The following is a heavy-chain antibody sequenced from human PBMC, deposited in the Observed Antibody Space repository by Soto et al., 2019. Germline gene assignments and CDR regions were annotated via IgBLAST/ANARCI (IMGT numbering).Heavy chain of an antibody. Sequence: SETLSLTCTVSGGSINDHYWSWIRQPPGMGLEWIGYIYYSGSTYYNPSLESRVTISIASSKNQFSLRLRSVAAADTAVYYCARGAYGDRKLFDYWGQGTLVTVSS. CDR1: GGSINDHY. D-gene: IGHD4-17*01. V-gene: IGHV4-59*11. J-gene: IGHJ4*02. CDR3: ARGAYGDRKLFDY. CDR2: IYYSGST.